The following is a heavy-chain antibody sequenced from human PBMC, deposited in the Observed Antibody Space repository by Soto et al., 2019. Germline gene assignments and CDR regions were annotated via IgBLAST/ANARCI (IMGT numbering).Heavy chain of an antibody. J-gene: IGHJ6*02. D-gene: IGHD2-2*01. CDR3: TFVVVPADYYYYYGMDV. CDR2: IKSKTDGGTT. Sequence: GGSLRLSCAASGFTFSNARMNWVRQAPGKGLEWVGRIKSKTDGGTTDYAAPVKGRFTISRDDSKNTLYLQMNSLKTEDTAVYYRTFVVVPADYYYYYGMDVWGQGTTVTVSS. CDR1: GFTFSNAR. V-gene: IGHV3-15*07.